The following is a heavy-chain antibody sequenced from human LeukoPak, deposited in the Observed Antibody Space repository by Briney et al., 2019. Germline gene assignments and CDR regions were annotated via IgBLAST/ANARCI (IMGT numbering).Heavy chain of an antibody. Sequence: KPSETLSLTCTVSGGSVSSYYWSWIRQPPGKGLEWIGCIYYSGSPNFNPSLKSRVTLSLDTSKNQFSQNLSYVTAADTAVYYCARHGSGWTFDYWGQGTQVTVSS. J-gene: IGHJ4*02. V-gene: IGHV4-59*08. D-gene: IGHD6-19*01. CDR2: IYYSGSP. CDR3: ARHGSGWTFDY. CDR1: GGSVSSYY.